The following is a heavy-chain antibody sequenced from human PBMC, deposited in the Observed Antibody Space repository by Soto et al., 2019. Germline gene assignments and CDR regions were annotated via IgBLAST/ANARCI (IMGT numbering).Heavy chain of an antibody. CDR3: ASGRGVRGSIITTYYSYGLDV. Sequence: PETLSLTCAVYGGSFSGHYRSCIRQPQGKGLEWIGEINHIGDTNYNPSLKSRVTISVDTSKNQFSLKLTSVTAADTAVYYCASGRGVRGSIITTYYSYGLDVWGQGTTVTVSS. CDR1: GGSFSGHY. V-gene: IGHV4-34*01. CDR2: INHIGDT. J-gene: IGHJ6*02. D-gene: IGHD3-10*01.